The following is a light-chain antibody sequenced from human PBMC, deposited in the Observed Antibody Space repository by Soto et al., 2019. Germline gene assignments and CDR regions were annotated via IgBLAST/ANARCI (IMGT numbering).Light chain of an antibody. J-gene: IGKJ1*01. Sequence: DIQMTQSPSSVSASVGDRVTITCRASQGISSWLAWYQQKPGKAPKLLIYAASNLQSRVPSRFSGSESRTDFTVTISSLQPEDFAPYYCPQANSFPRTFGQGTKVEIK. CDR3: PQANSFPRT. V-gene: IGKV1-12*01. CDR1: QGISSW. CDR2: AAS.